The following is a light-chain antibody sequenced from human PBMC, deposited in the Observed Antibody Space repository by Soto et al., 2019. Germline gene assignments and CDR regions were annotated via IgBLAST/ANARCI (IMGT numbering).Light chain of an antibody. V-gene: IGLV2-23*01. J-gene: IGLJ2*01. CDR2: GDT. CDR1: RSSVL. CDR3: SSYAGSGTL. Sequence: QSVLTQPASVSGSPGQSITISCTGTRSSVLVSWFQQHPGKAPKLIIYGDTDRPSGVSNRFSGSKSGNTASLTISGLQAEDEADYYCSSYAGSGTLFGGGTKVTVL.